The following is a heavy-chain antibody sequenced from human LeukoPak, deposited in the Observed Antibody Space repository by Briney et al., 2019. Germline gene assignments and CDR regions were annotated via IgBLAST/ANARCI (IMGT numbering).Heavy chain of an antibody. CDR3: AKPYYGSGAFDY. J-gene: IGHJ4*02. CDR1: GGTFSSYA. Sequence: SVKVSCKASGGTFSSYAISWVRPAPGQGLEWMGGIIPIFGTANYAQKFQGRVTITADESTSTAYMELSSLRSEDTAVYYCAKPYYGSGAFDYWGQGTLVTVSS. CDR2: IIPIFGTA. D-gene: IGHD3-10*01. V-gene: IGHV1-69*13.